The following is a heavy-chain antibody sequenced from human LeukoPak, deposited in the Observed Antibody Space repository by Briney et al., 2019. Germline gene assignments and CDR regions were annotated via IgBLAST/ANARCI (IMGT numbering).Heavy chain of an antibody. V-gene: IGHV3-33*01. CDR3: ARVDTVMAYYFDL. D-gene: IGHD5-18*01. J-gene: IGHJ4*02. CDR1: GFTFSSSG. Sequence: PGRSLRLSCAASGFTFSSSGMHWVRQAPGKGLEWVAIIWYDGSNKYCADSVKGRFSVSRDNSKNTLYLQTNSLRAEDTAVYYCARVDTVMAYYFDLWGQGTLVTVSS. CDR2: IWYDGSNK.